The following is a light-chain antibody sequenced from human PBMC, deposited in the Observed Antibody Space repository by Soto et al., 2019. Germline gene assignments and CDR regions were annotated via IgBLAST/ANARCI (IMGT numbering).Light chain of an antibody. J-gene: IGKJ4*01. CDR1: QGINNY. CDR3: LQHNSYPLT. Sequence: DIRMTQSPSAMSASVGDRVTITCRASQGINNYLVWFQQKPGKGPKRLISAASSLQSGVPSRFSGSGSGTEFTLTISSLQPEDFATYYCLQHNSYPLTFGGGTKVDIK. CDR2: AAS. V-gene: IGKV1-17*03.